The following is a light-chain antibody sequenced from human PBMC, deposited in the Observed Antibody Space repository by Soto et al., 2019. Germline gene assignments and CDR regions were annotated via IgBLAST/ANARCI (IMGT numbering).Light chain of an antibody. Sequence: EIVLTQSPGTLSLSPGERFTLSCRASQSVRNNLAWYQQKPGKAPRLLIYEASIRATGVPARLSGSGYGTDFTLTISSLEPEDFEVYYCQQHADWTLTFGGGTKVDI. V-gene: IGKV3-11*01. CDR2: EAS. CDR3: QQHADWTLT. J-gene: IGKJ4*01. CDR1: QSVRNN.